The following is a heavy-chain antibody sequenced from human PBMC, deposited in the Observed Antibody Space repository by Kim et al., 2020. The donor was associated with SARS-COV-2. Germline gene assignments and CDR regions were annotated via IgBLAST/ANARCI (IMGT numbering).Heavy chain of an antibody. J-gene: IGHJ4*02. V-gene: IGHV7-4-1*02. D-gene: IGHD3-22*01. Sequence: TYAQGFTGRFVFSLDTSVSTAYLQISSLKAEDTAVYYCARDVGVMGFDYWGQGTLVTVSS. CDR3: ARDVGVMGFDY.